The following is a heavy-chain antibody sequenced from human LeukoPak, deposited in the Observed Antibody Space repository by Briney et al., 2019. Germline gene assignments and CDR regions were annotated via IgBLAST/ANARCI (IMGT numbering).Heavy chain of an antibody. CDR2: INWNGGST. J-gene: IGHJ6*03. D-gene: IGHD2-21*02. CDR3: AKNDQPAIEDDLLYMDV. V-gene: IGHV3-20*04. Sequence: PGGSLRLSCAASGFTFDDYGMSWVRQAPGKGLEWGSGINWNGGSTGYADSVKGRFTISRDNAKNSLYLQMNSLRAEDTALYYCAKNDQPAIEDDLLYMDVWGKGTTVTISS. CDR1: GFTFDDYG.